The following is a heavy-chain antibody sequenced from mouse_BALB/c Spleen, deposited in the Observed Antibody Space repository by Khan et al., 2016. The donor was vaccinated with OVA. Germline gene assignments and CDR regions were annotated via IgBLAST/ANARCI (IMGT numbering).Heavy chain of an antibody. D-gene: IGHD1-1*01. Sequence: DLVKPGASVKLSCKASGYTFTSYWINWIKQRPGQGLEWIGRIAPGSGSTSYNEMFKGSATLTVDIAFITAYIHLSSLSAEDSAGYCCARSNYYGSSHYAMDYWGQGTSVTVSS. V-gene: IGHV1S41*01. CDR2: IAPGSGST. J-gene: IGHJ4*01. CDR3: ARSNYYGSSHYAMDY. CDR1: GYTFTSYW.